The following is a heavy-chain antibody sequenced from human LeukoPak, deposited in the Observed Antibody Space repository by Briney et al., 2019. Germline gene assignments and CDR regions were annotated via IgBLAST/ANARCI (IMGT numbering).Heavy chain of an antibody. Sequence: GGSLRLSCAASGFTVSSNYMSWVRQAPGKGLEWVSAIYSGGSTYYADSVKGRFTISRDNSKNTLYLQMNSLRAEDTAVYYCARGYSSGWYLGNFDYWGQGTLVTVSS. CDR1: GFTVSSNY. V-gene: IGHV3-53*01. J-gene: IGHJ4*02. CDR3: ARGYSSGWYLGNFDY. CDR2: IYSGGST. D-gene: IGHD6-19*01.